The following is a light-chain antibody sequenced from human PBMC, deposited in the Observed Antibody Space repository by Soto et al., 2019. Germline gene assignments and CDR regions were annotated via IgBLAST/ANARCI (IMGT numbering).Light chain of an antibody. CDR3: QQYDNLLALT. V-gene: IGKV1-33*01. Sequence: DIQMTQSPSSLSASVGDRVTITCQASQDISNYLNWYQQKPGKAPQILIYDASNLETGVPSRFSGSGSGTDFTFTISRLQPEDIATDYCQQYDNLLALTFGGETKVEIK. J-gene: IGKJ4*01. CDR2: DAS. CDR1: QDISNY.